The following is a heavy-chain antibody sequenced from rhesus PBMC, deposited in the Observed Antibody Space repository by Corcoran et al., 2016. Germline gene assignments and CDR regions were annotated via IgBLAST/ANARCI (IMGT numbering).Heavy chain of an antibody. D-gene: IGHD2-15*01. J-gene: IGHJ4*01. CDR3: ARDRRGYFLDY. Sequence: QVQLQESGPGLVKPSETLSLTCAVSGGSVSSSTWWSWIRQPPGKGLEWIGYISVSSGSTYYNPSLKSRGTISIDTSKDQCSLKRSSVTAADTAVDYGARDRRGYFLDYWGQGVLVTVSS. CDR2: ISVSSGST. CDR1: GGSVSSSTW. V-gene: IGHV4-65*01.